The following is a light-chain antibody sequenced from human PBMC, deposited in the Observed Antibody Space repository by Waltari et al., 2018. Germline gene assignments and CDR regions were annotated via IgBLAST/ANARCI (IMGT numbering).Light chain of an antibody. CDR2: WAS. V-gene: IGKV4-1*01. CDR1: QSVLYSSNNKNY. CDR3: QQYYSSLT. J-gene: IGKJ4*01. Sequence: DIVMTQSPDSLAVALGERANINCKSSQSVLYSSNNKNYLAWYQQKPGQPPKLLIYWASTRESGVPDRFSGRGSGTDFTLTISSLQAEDVAVYYCQQYYSSLTFGGGTKVEIK.